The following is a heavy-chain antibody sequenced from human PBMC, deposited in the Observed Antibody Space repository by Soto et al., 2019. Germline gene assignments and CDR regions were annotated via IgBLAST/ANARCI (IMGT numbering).Heavy chain of an antibody. D-gene: IGHD6-19*01. CDR1: GYTFIDYY. Sequence: QVQLVQSGAEVKKPGASVKVSCEASGYTFIDYYMHWVRQAPGQGFEWMGRISPKSGGTNYSQKFQGRVTMTWDTSLNTAYMELSSLMSDDTAVYYCARPPGYISDWYYFDLWGQGTLVTVSS. CDR2: ISPKSGGT. J-gene: IGHJ4*02. V-gene: IGHV1-2*02. CDR3: ARPPGYISDWYYFDL.